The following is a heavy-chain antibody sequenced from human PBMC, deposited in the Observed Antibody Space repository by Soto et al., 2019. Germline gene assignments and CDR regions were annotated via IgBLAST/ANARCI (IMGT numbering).Heavy chain of an antibody. CDR1: GGSFSGYY. CDR2: INHSGST. Sequence: QVQLQKWGAGLLKPSETLSLTCAVYGGSFSGYYWSWIRQPPGKGLEWIGEINHSGSTNYNPSLKSRVTISVDTSKNQFSLKLSSVTAADTAVYYCARGGGSSGWYYFDYWGQGTLVTVSS. J-gene: IGHJ4*02. CDR3: ARGGGSSGWYYFDY. D-gene: IGHD6-19*01. V-gene: IGHV4-34*01.